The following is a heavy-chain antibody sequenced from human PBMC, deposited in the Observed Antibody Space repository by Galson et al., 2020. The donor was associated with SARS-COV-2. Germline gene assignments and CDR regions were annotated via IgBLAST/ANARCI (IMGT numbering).Heavy chain of an antibody. D-gene: IGHD3-10*01. CDR3: VAQGVGLDF. J-gene: IGHJ3*01. CDR2: IWYDGSNK. V-gene: IGHV3-33*01. CDR1: GFTFSSYG. Sequence: GESLKISCAASGFTFSSYGMHWVRQAPGKGLEWVAVIWYDGSNKYYGGSVKGRFTISRDNSKSTLYLEMNSLRADDTAVYYCVAQGVGLDFWGQGTMVTVSS.